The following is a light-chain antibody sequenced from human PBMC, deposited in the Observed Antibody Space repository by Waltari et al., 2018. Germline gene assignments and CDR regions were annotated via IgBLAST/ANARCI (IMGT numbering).Light chain of an antibody. CDR3: SSRDSSASHVL. CDR1: SLRTSY. V-gene: IGLV3-19*01. J-gene: IGLJ2*01. Sequence: SSELTQDPAVSVALGQTVRITCHGASLRTSYASWYQQKSGPAPILVLFGKNKRPSGIPDRFSGYNSETTTSLTITGAQAEDEADYYCSSRDSSASHVLFAGGTKLTVL. CDR2: GKN.